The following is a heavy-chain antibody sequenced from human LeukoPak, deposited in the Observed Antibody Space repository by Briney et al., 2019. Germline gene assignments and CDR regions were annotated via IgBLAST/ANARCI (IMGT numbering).Heavy chain of an antibody. CDR2: LYHTDSA. Sequence: SETLSLTXAVSGSSISNGHYWVWIRQPPGRGLEWIGSLYHTDSAYYNTSLRSRVSMSVDTSKNQFSLTLNFVTAADSAVYYCARQHDSYYYYYIDVWGSGTRVTVFS. V-gene: IGHV4-38-2*01. J-gene: IGHJ6*03. CDR3: ARQHDSYYYYYIDV. CDR1: GSSISNGHY.